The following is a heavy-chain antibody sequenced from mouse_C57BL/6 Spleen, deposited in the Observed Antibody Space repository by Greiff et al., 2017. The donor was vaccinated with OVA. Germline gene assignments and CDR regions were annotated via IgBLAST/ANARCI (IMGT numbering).Heavy chain of an antibody. CDR2: IWSGGST. J-gene: IGHJ2*01. Sequence: VMLVESGPGLVQPSQSLSITCTVSGFSLTSYGVHWVRQSPGKGLEWLGVIWSGGSTDYNAAFISRLSISKDNSKSQVFFKMNSLQADDTAIYYCARCYYGSPYYFDYWGQGTTLTVSS. CDR3: ARCYYGSPYYFDY. V-gene: IGHV2-2*01. D-gene: IGHD1-1*01. CDR1: GFSLTSYG.